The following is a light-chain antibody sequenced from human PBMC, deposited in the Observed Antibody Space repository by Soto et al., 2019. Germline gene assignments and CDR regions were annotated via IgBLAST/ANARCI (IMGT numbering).Light chain of an antibody. J-gene: IGLJ3*02. CDR3: LLSYRDNPV. CDR2: DTS. Sequence: QAVVTQEPSLTVSPGGTVTLTCGSSTGPVTSGHYPYWFQQKPGQAPRTLIYDTSIKHSWTPARFSGSLLGGKAAVTLSGAEAGDGAEYYLLLSYRDNPVFRGGTKLTVL. V-gene: IGLV7-46*01. CDR1: TGPVTSGHY.